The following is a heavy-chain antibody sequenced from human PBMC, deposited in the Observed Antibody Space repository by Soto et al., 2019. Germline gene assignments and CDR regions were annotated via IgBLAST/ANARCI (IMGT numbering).Heavy chain of an antibody. Sequence: PSETLSLTSAVYGGSFSGYYWSWIRQPPGKGLEWIGEINHSGSTNYNPSLKSRVTISVDTSKNQFSLKLSSVTAADTAVYYCARLGNTVVPAARTYGMDVWGQGTTVTVSS. CDR3: ARLGNTVVPAARTYGMDV. J-gene: IGHJ6*02. V-gene: IGHV4-34*01. D-gene: IGHD2-2*01. CDR1: GGSFSGYY. CDR2: INHSGST.